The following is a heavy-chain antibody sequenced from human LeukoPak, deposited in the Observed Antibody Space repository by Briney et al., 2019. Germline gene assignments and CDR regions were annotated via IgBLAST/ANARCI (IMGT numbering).Heavy chain of an antibody. CDR1: GFTFSSYE. V-gene: IGHV3-48*03. D-gene: IGHD2-15*01. J-gene: IGHJ4*02. CDR3: ARTKWQLPWT. CDR2: ISSSGSTI. Sequence: GGSLRLSCAASGFTFSSYEMNWVRQAPGKGLEWVSYISSSGSTIYYADSVKGRFTISRVNTENSLYLQMNSLRDEDTAIYYCARTKWQLPWTWGQGTLVTVSS.